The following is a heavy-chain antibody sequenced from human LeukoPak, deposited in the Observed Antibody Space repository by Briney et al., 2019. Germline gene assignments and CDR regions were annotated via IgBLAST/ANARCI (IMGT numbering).Heavy chain of an antibody. CDR1: GGTFSSYA. V-gene: IGHV1-69*13. Sequence: ASVKVSCKASGGTFSSYAISWVRQAPGQGLEWMGGIIPIFGTANYAQKFQGRVTITADESTSTAYMELSSLRSEDTAVYYCASRITGTTSFYYYYYMDVWGKGTTVTVSS. CDR3: ASRITGTTSFYYYYYMDV. J-gene: IGHJ6*03. CDR2: IIPIFGTA. D-gene: IGHD1-7*01.